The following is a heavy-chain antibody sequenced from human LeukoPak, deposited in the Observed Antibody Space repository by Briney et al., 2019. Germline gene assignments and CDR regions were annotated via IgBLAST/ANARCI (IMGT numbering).Heavy chain of an antibody. CDR2: IYYSGST. Sequence: KPSETLSLTCTVSGGSISSGDYYWSWIRQPPGKGLEWIGYIYYSGSTYYNPSLKSRVTISVDTSKNQFSLKLSSVTAADTAVYYCAGGGGNWNYHPGYWGQGTLVTVSS. CDR3: AGGGGNWNYHPGY. D-gene: IGHD1-7*01. CDR1: GGSISSGDYY. J-gene: IGHJ4*02. V-gene: IGHV4-30-4*01.